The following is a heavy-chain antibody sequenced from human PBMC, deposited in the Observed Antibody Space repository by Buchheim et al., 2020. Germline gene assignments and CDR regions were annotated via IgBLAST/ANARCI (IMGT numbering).Heavy chain of an antibody. J-gene: IGHJ4*02. D-gene: IGHD3-22*01. Sequence: EVQLVESGGGLVKPGGSLRLSCAASGFTFSSYSMNWVRQAPGKGLEWVSSISSSSSYIYYADSVKGRFTISRDNATNSLYLQMNSLRAEDTAVYYCARVRYYYDSSGYYGGDFDYWGQGTL. V-gene: IGHV3-21*01. CDR3: ARVRYYYDSSGYYGGDFDY. CDR2: ISSSSSYI. CDR1: GFTFSSYS.